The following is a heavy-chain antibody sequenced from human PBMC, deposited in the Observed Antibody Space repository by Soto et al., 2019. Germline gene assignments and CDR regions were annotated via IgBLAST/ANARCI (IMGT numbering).Heavy chain of an antibody. CDR1: GGSIGGYT. CDR2: INHSGGT. J-gene: IGHJ6*02. V-gene: IGHV4-34*01. CDR3: ARDRQYYHFWSGNQNEGPHGMDV. Sequence: PSETLSLTCSVYGGSIGGYTWTWIRQAPGKGLEWIGEINHSGGTNYNSSLKSRVIISVDTTKNQFSLIVYSVTAADTAVYYCARDRQYYHFWSGNQNEGPHGMDVWAKGPRSPSP. D-gene: IGHD3-3*02.